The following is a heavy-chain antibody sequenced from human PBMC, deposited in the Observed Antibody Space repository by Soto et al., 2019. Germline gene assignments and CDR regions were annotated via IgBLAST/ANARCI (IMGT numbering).Heavy chain of an antibody. V-gene: IGHV3-23*01. D-gene: IGHD3-9*01. Sequence: EVQLLESGGGLVQPGGSLRLSCAASGFTFSSYAMSWVRQAPGKGLEWVSAISGSGSSTYYADSVKGRFTISRDNSKNTLYLQMNSLRAEDTAVYYCAKDLDYDILTGYYYPPTPYDYWGQGTLVTVSS. CDR3: AKDLDYDILTGYYYPPTPYDY. CDR2: ISGSGSST. CDR1: GFTFSSYA. J-gene: IGHJ4*02.